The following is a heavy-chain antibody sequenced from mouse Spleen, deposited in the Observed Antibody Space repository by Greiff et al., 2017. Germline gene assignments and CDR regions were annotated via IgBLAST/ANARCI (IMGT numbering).Heavy chain of an antibody. J-gene: IGHJ3*01. Sequence: VQLQQSGPELVKPGASVKISCKASGYSFTGYYMNWVKQSPEKSLEWIGEINPSTGGTTYNQKFKAKATLTVDKSSSTAYMQLKSLTSEDSAVYYCARSYYSNYIFAYWGQGTLVTVSA. CDR1: GYSFTGYY. D-gene: IGHD2-5*01. V-gene: IGHV1-42*01. CDR3: ARSYYSNYIFAY. CDR2: INPSTGGT.